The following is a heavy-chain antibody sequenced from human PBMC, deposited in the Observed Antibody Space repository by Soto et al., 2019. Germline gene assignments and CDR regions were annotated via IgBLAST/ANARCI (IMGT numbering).Heavy chain of an antibody. Sequence: EVQLVESGGGLVQPGGSLRLSCAGSGFTFSTYSMDWVRQAPGKGLEWISYISGSGGTIYYADSVKGRFTVSRDNAKNSLYLQMSILRDEDTAVYYCVRDAGSLGYWGQGTLVTVSS. CDR3: VRDAGSLGY. J-gene: IGHJ4*02. CDR1: GFTFSTYS. CDR2: ISGSGGTI. V-gene: IGHV3-48*02.